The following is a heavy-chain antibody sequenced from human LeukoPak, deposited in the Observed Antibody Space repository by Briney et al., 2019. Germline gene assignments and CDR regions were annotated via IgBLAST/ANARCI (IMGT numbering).Heavy chain of an antibody. Sequence: GGSLRLSCAASGFTSNSYDMHWVRQAPGKGLEWVAFIRFDGSNKYYADSVKARFTVSRDNSKSTMYLQMNSLRPEDTAVYYCAKADVWGKGTTVTISS. J-gene: IGHJ6*04. V-gene: IGHV3-30*02. CDR2: IRFDGSNK. CDR3: AKADV. CDR1: GFTSNSYD.